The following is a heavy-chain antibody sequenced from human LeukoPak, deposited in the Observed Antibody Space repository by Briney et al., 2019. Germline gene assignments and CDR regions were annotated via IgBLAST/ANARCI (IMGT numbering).Heavy chain of an antibody. CDR3: ASAYYYDNPLPDY. J-gene: IGHJ4*02. V-gene: IGHV3-33*01. D-gene: IGHD3-22*01. CDR2: IWYDGSNK. CDR1: GFTFSSYG. Sequence: GRSLRLSCAASGFTFSSYGKHWVRQAPGKGLEWVAVIWYDGSNKYYADSVKGRFTISRDNSKNTLYLQTNSLRAEDTAVYYCASAYYYDNPLPDYWGQGTLVTVSS.